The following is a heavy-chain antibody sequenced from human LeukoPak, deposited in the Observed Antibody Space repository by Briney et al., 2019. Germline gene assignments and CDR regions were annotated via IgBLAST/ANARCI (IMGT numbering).Heavy chain of an antibody. CDR3: ARVQWLEYALGAFDI. J-gene: IGHJ3*02. D-gene: IGHD6-19*01. Sequence: GGSLRLSCAASGFTFSSYSMNWVRQAPGNGLEWVSSISSSSSYIYYADSVKGRFTISRDNAKNSLYLQMNSLRAEDTAVYYCARVQWLEYALGAFDIWGQGTMVTVSS. V-gene: IGHV3-21*01. CDR1: GFTFSSYS. CDR2: ISSSSSYI.